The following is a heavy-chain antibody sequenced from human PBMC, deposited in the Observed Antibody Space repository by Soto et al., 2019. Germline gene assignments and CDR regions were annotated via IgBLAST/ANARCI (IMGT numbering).Heavy chain of an antibody. D-gene: IGHD3-3*01. CDR1: GFTFSSYG. V-gene: IGHV3-30*18. Sequence: HPGGSLRLSCAASGFTFSSYGMHWVRQAPGKGLEWVAVISYDGSNKYYADSVKGRFTISRDNSKNTLYLQMNSLRAEDTAVYYCAKGLQDRRALFGHLGFDYWGQGTLVTVPQ. CDR3: AKGLQDRRALFGHLGFDY. CDR2: ISYDGSNK. J-gene: IGHJ4*02.